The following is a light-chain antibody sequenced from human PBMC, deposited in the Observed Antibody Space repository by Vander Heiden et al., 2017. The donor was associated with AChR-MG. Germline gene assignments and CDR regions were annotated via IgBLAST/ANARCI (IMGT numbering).Light chain of an antibody. CDR3: QQRSNWPPGFT. CDR1: QSGGSC. CDR2: DAS. V-gene: IGKV3-11*01. J-gene: IGKJ3*01. Sequence: EIVLTQSPATLSLSPGGRATPTCSASQSGGSCLAWYQQKPGQAPRLLIYDASNRTTGVPARFSSSGSGTAFTLTISSIEPEDFAVYYCQQRSNWPPGFTFGPGTKVDIK.